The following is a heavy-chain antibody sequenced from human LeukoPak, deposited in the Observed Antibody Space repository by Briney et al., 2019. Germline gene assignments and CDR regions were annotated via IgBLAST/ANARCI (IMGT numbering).Heavy chain of an antibody. Sequence: GGSLRLSCVASGFTFSSRDWMTWVSQAPGKGLEWVANIKQDGSEKNYVDSVKGRFTISRDNAKKSLYLQMNSLRAEDTALYYCTKDRGGSSQLGDAFDVWGQGTMVSVSS. V-gene: IGHV3-7*03. D-gene: IGHD1-26*01. J-gene: IGHJ3*01. CDR3: TKDRGGSSQLGDAFDV. CDR2: IKQDGSEK. CDR1: GFTFSSRDW.